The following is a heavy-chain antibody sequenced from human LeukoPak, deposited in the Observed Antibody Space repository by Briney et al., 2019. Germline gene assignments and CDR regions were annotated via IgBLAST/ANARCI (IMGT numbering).Heavy chain of an antibody. CDR2: ISSSSSYI. D-gene: IGHD6-6*01. CDR3: ARKYSSSFYYYGMDV. V-gene: IGHV3-21*01. Sequence: GGSLRLSCAASGFTFSSYSMNWVRPAPGKGLEWVSSISSSSSYIYYADSVKGRFTISRDNAKNSLYLQMNSLRAEDTAVYYCARKYSSSFYYYGMDVWGQGTTVTVSS. J-gene: IGHJ6*02. CDR1: GFTFSSYS.